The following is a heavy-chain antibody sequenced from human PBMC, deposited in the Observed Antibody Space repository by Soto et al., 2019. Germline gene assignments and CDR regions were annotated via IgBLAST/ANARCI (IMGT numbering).Heavy chain of an antibody. J-gene: IGHJ4*02. D-gene: IGHD1-7*01. CDR2: VRSKADGGTT. CDR3: RRDWDYPVL. CDR1: GFTFANAW. V-gene: IGHV3-15*01. Sequence: GGSLRLSCAASGFTFANAWMSWVRQAPGKGLEWVGRVRSKADGGTTDYAAPVKGRFTISRDDSENTLYLQMNSLKIDDTAVYYCRRDWDYPVLWGQGTLVTVS.